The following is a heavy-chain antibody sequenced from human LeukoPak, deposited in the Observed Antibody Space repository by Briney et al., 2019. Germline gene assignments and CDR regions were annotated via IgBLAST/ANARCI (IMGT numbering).Heavy chain of an antibody. J-gene: IGHJ1*01. CDR2: IHQDGSEK. CDR3: ATGYSSGWYFYFQH. Sequence: GGSLRLSCAASGFTFSNYWMSWVRQAPGKGLEWVANIHQDGSEKYYVDSVKGRFTISRDNAKNSLYLQMNSLRAEDTAVYYCATGYSSGWYFYFQHWGQGSLVSVSS. D-gene: IGHD6-19*01. CDR1: GFTFSNYW. V-gene: IGHV3-7*01.